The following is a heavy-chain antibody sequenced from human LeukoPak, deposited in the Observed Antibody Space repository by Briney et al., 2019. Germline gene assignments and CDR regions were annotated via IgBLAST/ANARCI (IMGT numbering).Heavy chain of an antibody. CDR1: GFTFSSYA. V-gene: IGHV3-30*04. J-gene: IGHJ4*02. D-gene: IGHD3-10*01. CDR2: ISYDGGNK. Sequence: GGSLRLSCAASGFTFSSYAMNWVRQAPGKGLEWVAVISYDGGNKYYADSVKGRFTISRDNSKNTLYLQMNSLRAEDTAVYYCARDLPTMVRGVIIIGYYFDYWGQGTLVTVSS. CDR3: ARDLPTMVRGVIIIGYYFDY.